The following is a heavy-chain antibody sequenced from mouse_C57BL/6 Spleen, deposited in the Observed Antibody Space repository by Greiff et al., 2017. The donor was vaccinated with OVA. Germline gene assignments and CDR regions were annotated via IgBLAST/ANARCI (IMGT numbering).Heavy chain of an antibody. J-gene: IGHJ2*01. CDR1: GYAFTNYL. D-gene: IGHD1-1*01. CDR3: ARRGNYYGSRDFDY. V-gene: IGHV1-54*01. CDR2: INPGSGGT. Sequence: QVQLQQSGAELVRPGTSVKVSCKASGYAFTNYLIEWVKQRPGQGLEWIGVINPGSGGTNYNEKFKGKATLTADKSSSTAYMQLSSLTSEDSAVYFCARRGNYYGSRDFDYWGQGTTLTVSS.